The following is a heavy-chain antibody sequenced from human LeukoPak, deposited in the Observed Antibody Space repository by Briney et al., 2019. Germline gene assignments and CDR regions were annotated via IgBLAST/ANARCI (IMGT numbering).Heavy chain of an antibody. J-gene: IGHJ6*02. CDR2: INHSGST. V-gene: IGHV4-34*01. Sequence: SETLSLTCAVYGGSFSGYYWSWIRQPPGKGLEWIGEINHSGSTNYNPSLKSRVTISVDTPKNQFSLKLSSVTAADTAVYYCARDRIAAAPRYYYYGMDVWGQGTTVTVSS. D-gene: IGHD6-13*01. CDR1: GGSFSGYY. CDR3: ARDRIAAAPRYYYYGMDV.